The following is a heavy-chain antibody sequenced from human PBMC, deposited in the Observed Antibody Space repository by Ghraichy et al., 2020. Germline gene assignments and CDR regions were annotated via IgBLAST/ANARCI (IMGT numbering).Heavy chain of an antibody. Sequence: SETLSLTCTVSGDSISSSSYYWGWIRQPPGKGLEWIGSIYYSGSTYYNPSLKSRVTIFVDTSKNQFSLKLSSVTAADTAVYYCLRQYTSSWYERDYWGQGSLVTVSS. V-gene: IGHV4-39*01. CDR1: GDSISSSSYY. CDR2: IYYSGST. CDR3: LRQYTSSWYERDY. J-gene: IGHJ4*02. D-gene: IGHD6-13*01.